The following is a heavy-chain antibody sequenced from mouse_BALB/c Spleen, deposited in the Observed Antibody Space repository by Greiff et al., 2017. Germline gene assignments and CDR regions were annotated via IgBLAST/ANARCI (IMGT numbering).Heavy chain of an antibody. CDR2: INPSTGYT. CDR1: GYTFTSYW. J-gene: IGHJ3*01. D-gene: IGHD1-1*01. CDR3: ASSHYGSSTFAY. Sequence: QVQLKESGAELAKPGASVKMSCKASGYTFTSYWMHWVKQRPGQGLEWLGYINPSTGYTEYNQKFKDKATLTADKSSSTAYMQLSSLTSEDSAVYYCASSHYGSSTFAYWGQGTLVTVSA. V-gene: IGHV1-7*01.